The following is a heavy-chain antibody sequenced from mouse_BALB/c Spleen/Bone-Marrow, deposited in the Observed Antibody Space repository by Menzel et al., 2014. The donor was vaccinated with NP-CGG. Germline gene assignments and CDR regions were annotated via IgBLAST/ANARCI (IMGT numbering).Heavy chain of an antibody. V-gene: IGHV3-1*02. Sequence: EVQRVESGPVLVKPSQSLSLTCTVTAYSITSGYGWHWIRQFPGNKLEWMGYIHYSGSTHYIPSLKSRISITRDTSKNQFFLQLNSVTTEDTATYYCAREARTTARFVYWGQGTLVTVSA. CDR3: AREARTTARFVY. CDR1: AYSITSGYG. J-gene: IGHJ3*01. D-gene: IGHD1-2*01. CDR2: IHYSGST.